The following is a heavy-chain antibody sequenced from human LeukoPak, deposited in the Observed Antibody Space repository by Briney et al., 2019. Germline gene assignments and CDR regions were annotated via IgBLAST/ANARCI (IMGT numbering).Heavy chain of an antibody. Sequence: SETLSLNCAVYGGSFSGYYWSWIRQPPGKGLEWIGEINHSGSTNYNPSLKSRVTISVDTSKNQFPLRLSSVTAADTAVYYCARSSVWYKNFDYWGQGTLVTVSS. CDR3: ARSSVWYKNFDY. CDR2: INHSGST. V-gene: IGHV4-34*01. J-gene: IGHJ4*02. D-gene: IGHD1-1*01. CDR1: GGSFSGYY.